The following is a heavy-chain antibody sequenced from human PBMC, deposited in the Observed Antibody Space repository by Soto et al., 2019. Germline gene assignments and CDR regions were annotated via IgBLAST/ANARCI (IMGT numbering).Heavy chain of an antibody. D-gene: IGHD3-16*01. CDR3: ARGGYYDNSWGKLSHYGLDV. CDR1: GYTFIRYG. CDR2: ISPYNDYT. V-gene: IGHV1-18*01. Sequence: QVQLAQSANEVKKPGASVRVSCKASGYTFIRYGIAWVRQAPGQGLEWMGWISPYNDYTVYAQKFQGRVSMTADTSTRKVYMTPRGLTSDATAVYYCARGGYYDNSWGKLSHYGLDVWGQGTSVSVSS. J-gene: IGHJ6*02.